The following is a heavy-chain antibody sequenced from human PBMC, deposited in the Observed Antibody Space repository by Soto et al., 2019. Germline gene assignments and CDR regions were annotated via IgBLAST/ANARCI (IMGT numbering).Heavy chain of an antibody. CDR3: ARDRGFDHYYYYYGMDV. J-gene: IGHJ6*02. D-gene: IGHD5-12*01. CDR2: TYYRSKWYN. V-gene: IGHV6-1*01. CDR1: GDSVSSNSAA. Sequence: SLTCAISGDSVSSNSAALNCIRQSPSRGLEWLGRTYYRSKWYNDYAVSVKSRITINPDTSKNQFSLQLNSVTPEDTAVYYCARDRGFDHYYYYYGMDVWGQGTTVTVYS.